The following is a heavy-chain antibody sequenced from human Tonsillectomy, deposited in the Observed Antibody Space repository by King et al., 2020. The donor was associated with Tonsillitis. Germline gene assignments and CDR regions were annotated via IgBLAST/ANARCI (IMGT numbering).Heavy chain of an antibody. CDR1: GFTFSSYG. J-gene: IGHJ4*02. CDR3: AKDGDFTTPAFDY. V-gene: IGHV3-30*18. D-gene: IGHD7-27*01. CDR2: ISYDGSNK. Sequence: VQLVESGGGVVQPGRSLRLSCAASGFTFSSYGMHWVRQAPGKGLEGVAVISYDGSNKYYADSVKGRFTISRDNSKNTLYLQMNSLRAEDTAVYYCAKDGDFTTPAFDYWGQGTLVTVSS.